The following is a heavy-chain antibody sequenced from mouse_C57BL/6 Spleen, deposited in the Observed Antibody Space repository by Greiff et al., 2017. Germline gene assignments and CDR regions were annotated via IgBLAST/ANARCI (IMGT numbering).Heavy chain of an antibody. CDR1: GYAFTNYL. J-gene: IGHJ2*01. Sequence: QVQLQQSGAELVRPGTSVKVSCKASGYAFTNYLIEWVKQRPGQGLEWIGVINPGSGGTNYNEKFKGKATLTADTSSSTAYMQLSSLTSEDSAVXFCARYSYYGSSSHYFDYWGQGTTLTVAS. D-gene: IGHD1-1*01. CDR2: INPGSGGT. CDR3: ARYSYYGSSSHYFDY. V-gene: IGHV1-54*01.